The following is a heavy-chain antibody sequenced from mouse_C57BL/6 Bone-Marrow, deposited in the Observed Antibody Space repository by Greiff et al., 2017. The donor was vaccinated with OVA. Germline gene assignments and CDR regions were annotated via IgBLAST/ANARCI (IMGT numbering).Heavy chain of an antibody. Sequence: EVKLMESGPGMVKPSQSLSITCTVTGYSITSGYDWHWIRHFPGNQLEWMGYISYSGSTNYNPSLKSRISITHDTSKNHFFLKLNSVTTEDTATYYCARELRFYYFDYWGQGTTLTVSS. CDR1: GYSITSGYD. CDR2: ISYSGST. J-gene: IGHJ2*01. D-gene: IGHD1-1*01. CDR3: ARELRFYYFDY. V-gene: IGHV3-1*01.